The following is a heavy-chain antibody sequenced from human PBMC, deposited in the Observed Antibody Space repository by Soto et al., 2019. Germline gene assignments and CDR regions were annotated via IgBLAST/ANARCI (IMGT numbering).Heavy chain of an antibody. CDR3: AKKGRAYSSSLFYYGMDV. D-gene: IGHD6-13*01. J-gene: IGHJ6*02. V-gene: IGHV3-23*01. CDR1: GFTFSSYA. CDR2: ISGSGGST. Sequence: PGGSLRLSCAASGFTFSSYAMSWVRQAPGKGLEWVSAISGSGGSTYYADSVKGRFTISRGNSKNTLYLQMNSLRAEDTAVYYCAKKGRAYSSSLFYYGMDVWGQGTTVTVSS.